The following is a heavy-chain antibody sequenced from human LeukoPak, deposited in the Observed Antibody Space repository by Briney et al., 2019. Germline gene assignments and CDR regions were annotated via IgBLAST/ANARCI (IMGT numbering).Heavy chain of an antibody. V-gene: IGHV4-59*08. Sequence: SETLSLTCTVSGGSISSYYWSWIRQPPGKGLEGIGYIYYSGSTNYNPSLKSRVTISVDTSKNQFSLKLSSVTAADTAVYYCARWGSSKPPHNWFDPWGQGTLVTVSS. CDR2: IYYSGST. J-gene: IGHJ5*02. D-gene: IGHD3-16*01. CDR1: GGSISSYY. CDR3: ARWGSSKPPHNWFDP.